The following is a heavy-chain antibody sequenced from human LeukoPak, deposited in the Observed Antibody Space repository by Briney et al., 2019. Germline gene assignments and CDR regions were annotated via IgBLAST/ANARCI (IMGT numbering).Heavy chain of an antibody. CDR1: GFTFSSYG. CDR3: AKLLSLVQYSSGWSNYDY. Sequence: PGRSLRLSCAASGFTFSSYGMHWVRQAPGKGLEWVAVISYDGSNKYYADSVKGRFTISRDNSKNTLYLQMNSLRAEDTAVYYCAKLLSLVQYSSGWSNYDYWGQETLVTVSS. V-gene: IGHV3-30*18. CDR2: ISYDGSNK. J-gene: IGHJ4*02. D-gene: IGHD6-19*01.